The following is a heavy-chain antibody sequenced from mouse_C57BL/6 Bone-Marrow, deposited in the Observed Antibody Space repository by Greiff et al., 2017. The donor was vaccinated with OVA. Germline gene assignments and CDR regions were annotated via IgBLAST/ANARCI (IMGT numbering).Heavy chain of an antibody. D-gene: IGHD1-1*01. CDR2: ISDGGSYT. J-gene: IGHJ2*01. Sequence: EVKLMESGGGLVKPGGSLKLSCAASGFTFSSYAMSWVRQTPEKRLEWVATISDGGSYTYYPDNVKGRFTISRDNAKNNLYLQMSHLKSEDTAMYYCARAGFITTVVLDYWGQGTTLTVSS. CDR1: GFTFSSYA. V-gene: IGHV5-4*03. CDR3: ARAGFITTVVLDY.